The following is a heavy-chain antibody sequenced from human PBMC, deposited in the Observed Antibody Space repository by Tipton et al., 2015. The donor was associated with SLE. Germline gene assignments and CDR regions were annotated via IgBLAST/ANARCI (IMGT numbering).Heavy chain of an antibody. CDR1: GGSTSNYY. CDR3: AREGVPRTRGFDY. Sequence: TLSLTCTVSGGSTSNYYWSWIRQPPGKGLECIGYIYYSGSTNYNPSLKSRVTISVDTSKNQFSLKLSSVTAADTAVYYCAREGVPRTRGFDYWGQGTLVTVSS. J-gene: IGHJ4*02. CDR2: IYYSGST. D-gene: IGHD1-1*01. V-gene: IGHV4-59*01.